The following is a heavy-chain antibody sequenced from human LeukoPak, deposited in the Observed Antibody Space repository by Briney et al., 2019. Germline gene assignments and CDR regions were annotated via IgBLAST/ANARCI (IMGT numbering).Heavy chain of an antibody. D-gene: IGHD2-2*01. Sequence: GGSLRLSCAASGFTFSSYSMNWVRQAPGKGLEWVSSISSSSSYIYYADSVKGRITISRDNSKNTLYLQMNSLRAEDTAVYYCARGGDCTSTSCYSNWFDPWGQGTLVTVSS. CDR2: ISSSSSYI. CDR3: ARGGDCTSTSCYSNWFDP. V-gene: IGHV3-21*01. CDR1: GFTFSSYS. J-gene: IGHJ5*02.